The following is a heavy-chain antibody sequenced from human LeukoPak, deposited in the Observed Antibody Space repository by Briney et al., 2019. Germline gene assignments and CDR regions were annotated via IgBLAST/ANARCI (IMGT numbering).Heavy chain of an antibody. Sequence: SETLSLTCAVSGGSISSGGYSWSWIRQPPGKGLEWIGYIYYSGSTNYNPSLKSRVTISVDTSKNQFSLKLSSVTAADTAVYYCAREGYCSGGSCYTYAFDIWGQGTMVTVSS. D-gene: IGHD2-15*01. J-gene: IGHJ3*02. CDR1: GGSISSGGYS. CDR2: IYYSGST. CDR3: AREGYCSGGSCYTYAFDI. V-gene: IGHV4-61*08.